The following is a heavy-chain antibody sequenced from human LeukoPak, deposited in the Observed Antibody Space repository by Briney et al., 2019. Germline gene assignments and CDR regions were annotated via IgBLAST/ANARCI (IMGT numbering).Heavy chain of an antibody. CDR1: GYTFTSYG. D-gene: IGHD5-18*01. V-gene: IGHV1-18*01. J-gene: IGHJ4*02. CDR3: ARDVRGGGYSYGRNHFDY. Sequence: ASVKVSCKASGYTFTSYGISWVRQAPGQGLEWMGWISAYNGNTNYAQKLQGSVTMTTDTSTSTAYMELRSLRSDDTAVYYCARDVRGGGYSYGRNHFDYWGQGTLVTVSS. CDR2: ISAYNGNT.